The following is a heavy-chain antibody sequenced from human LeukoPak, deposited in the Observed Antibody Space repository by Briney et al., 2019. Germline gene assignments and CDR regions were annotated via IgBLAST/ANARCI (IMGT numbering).Heavy chain of an antibody. J-gene: IGHJ4*02. Sequence: GSSVKVSCKASGGTFTSYDLNWVRQATGQGLEWMGWMHPNSGNTGYAQKFQGRVTMTRDTSISTAYMELSSLTSEDTAVYYCARGPMVGADGYWGQGTLVTVSS. D-gene: IGHD1-26*01. V-gene: IGHV1-8*01. CDR2: MHPNSGNT. CDR3: ARGPMVGADGY. CDR1: GGTFTSYD.